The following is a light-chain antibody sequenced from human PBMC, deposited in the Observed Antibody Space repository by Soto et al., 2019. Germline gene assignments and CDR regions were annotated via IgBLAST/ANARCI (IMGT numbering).Light chain of an antibody. CDR3: QQSYSIPIFT. V-gene: IGKV1-39*01. J-gene: IGKJ2*01. Sequence: DIQMTQSPSSLSASVGDRVTITRRAGQTISNYLNWYQHKPGKAPKLLIYAASNLDRGVPARFSGSGSGTDFTLTISGLQPEDFATYFCQQSYSIPIFTFGQGTKVDIK. CDR2: AAS. CDR1: QTISNY.